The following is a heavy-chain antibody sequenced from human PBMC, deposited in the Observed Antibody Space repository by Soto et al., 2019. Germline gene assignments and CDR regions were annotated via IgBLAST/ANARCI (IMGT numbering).Heavy chain of an antibody. CDR3: AKSNWFDP. Sequence: GGSLRLSCAASGFIFSDYYMIWIRQAPGKGLEWVSFSGSDGSSTDYADSVKGRFIISSDNAKNTLYLQMNGLRADDTAVYYCAKSNWFDPWGQGTLVTVSS. CDR2: SGSDGSST. CDR1: GFIFSDYY. J-gene: IGHJ5*02. V-gene: IGHV3-11*04.